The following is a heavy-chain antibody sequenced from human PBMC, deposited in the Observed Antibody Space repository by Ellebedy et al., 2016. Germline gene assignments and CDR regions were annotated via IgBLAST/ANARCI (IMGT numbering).Heavy chain of an antibody. V-gene: IGHV3-13*01. CDR1: GFTFSSYD. D-gene: IGHD2-21*02. CDR3: ARARSYCGGDCYTFDY. CDR2: IGTAGDT. J-gene: IGHJ4*02. Sequence: GESLKISCAASGFTFSSYDMHWVRQATGKGLEWVSAIGTAGDTYYPGSVKGRFTISRDNSKNTLYLQMGSLRAEDMAVYYCARARSYCGGDCYTFDYWGQGTLVTVSS.